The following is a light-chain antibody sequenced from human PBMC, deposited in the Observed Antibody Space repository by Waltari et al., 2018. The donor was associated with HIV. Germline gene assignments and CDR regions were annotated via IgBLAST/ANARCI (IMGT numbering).Light chain of an antibody. CDR2: EDN. CDR1: SSDPGNYTL. V-gene: IGLV2-23*01. J-gene: IGLJ2*01. Sequence: QPALTQPAPVSGSPGQSIPISSTGTSSDPGNYTLVSWYQLYPGKAPKLIIYEDNKRPSGVSNRFSGSKSADTASLTISGLQAEDEADYYCCAYAGGLEFGGGTKLTVL. CDR3: CAYAGGLE.